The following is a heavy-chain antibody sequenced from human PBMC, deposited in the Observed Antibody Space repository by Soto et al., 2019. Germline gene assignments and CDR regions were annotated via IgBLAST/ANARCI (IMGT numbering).Heavy chain of an antibody. CDR3: ARTYTSWSSFDY. D-gene: IGHD6-6*01. CDR2: IYPSDSST. V-gene: IGHV5-51*01. Sequence: GESLKISCKGSGSSFTNYWIGWVRQMPGKGLEWMGIIYPSDSSTRYSPSFQGQVTLSADKSISTAYLQWSSLQASDTAMYYCARTYTSWSSFDYWGQGTLVTVSS. CDR1: GSSFTNYW. J-gene: IGHJ4*02.